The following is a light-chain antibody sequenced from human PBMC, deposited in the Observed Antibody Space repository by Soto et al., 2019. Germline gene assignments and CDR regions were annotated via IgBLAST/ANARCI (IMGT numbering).Light chain of an antibody. CDR3: QAYDYSLTASV. CDR1: SSNLGAGYD. CDR2: GNR. V-gene: IGLV1-40*01. J-gene: IGLJ3*02. Sequence: QSVLTQPPSVSGAPRQRVTISCTGNSSNLGAGYDVHWYQQLPGAAPKLVIFGNRKRPSGVPERFSGSKSGTSASLAITGLQAEDAADYCCQAYDYSLTASVFGGGTKLTVL.